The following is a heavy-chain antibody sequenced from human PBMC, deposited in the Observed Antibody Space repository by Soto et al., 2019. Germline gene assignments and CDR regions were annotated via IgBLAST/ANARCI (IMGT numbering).Heavy chain of an antibody. CDR3: ARLYCSSTSCYLSDI. V-gene: IGHV3-33*01. J-gene: IGHJ3*02. CDR1: GFTFSSYG. Sequence: GGSLRLSCAASGFTFSSYGMHWVRQAPGKGLEWVAVIWYDGSNKYYADSVKGRFTISRDNSKNTLYLQMNSLRAEDTAVYYCARLYCSSTSCYLSDIWGQGTMVTVSS. D-gene: IGHD2-2*01. CDR2: IWYDGSNK.